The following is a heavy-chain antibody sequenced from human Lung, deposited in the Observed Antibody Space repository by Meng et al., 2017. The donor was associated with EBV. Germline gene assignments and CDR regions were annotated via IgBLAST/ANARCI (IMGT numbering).Heavy chain of an antibody. CDR2: IIPIFGTA. J-gene: IGHJ4*02. CDR1: GGTFSSYA. Sequence: QVQLGQSGAEVKKPGSSVKVSCKASGGTFSSYAISWVRQAPGQGLEWMGGIIPIFGTANYAQKFQGRVTITADESTSTAYMELSSLRSEDTAVYYCARGVSDTAMVPYYFDYWGQGTLVTVSS. D-gene: IGHD5-18*01. V-gene: IGHV1-69*01. CDR3: ARGVSDTAMVPYYFDY.